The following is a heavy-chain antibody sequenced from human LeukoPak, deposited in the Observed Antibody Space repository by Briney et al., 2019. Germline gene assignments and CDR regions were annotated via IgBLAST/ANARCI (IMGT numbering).Heavy chain of an antibody. CDR1: GFTFSSYS. D-gene: IGHD2-21*02. V-gene: IGHV3-30*18. Sequence: GGSLRLSCAASGFTFSSYSMNWVRQAPGKGLEWVAAISYDGKNKHYTDSVKGRFTLSRDNSKNTLYLQMRGDDTAVYYCAKRGDFTGTDCYYFDYWGQGTSVTVSS. J-gene: IGHJ4*02. CDR2: ISYDGKNK. CDR3: AKRGDFTGTDCYYFDY.